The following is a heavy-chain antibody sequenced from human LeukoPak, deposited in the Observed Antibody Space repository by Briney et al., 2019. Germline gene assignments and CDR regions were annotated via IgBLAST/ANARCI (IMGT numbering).Heavy chain of an antibody. J-gene: IGHJ4*02. Sequence: GGSLRLSCEASGFTFITYAMSWVRQAPGKGLQWVSGISGTDSGTYYTDSVKGRFTISRDNSKNTVYLQIDSLRAEDTAVYYCAKCMSGSGVCLNLDSWGQGILLAVSS. CDR3: AKCMSGSGVCLNLDS. V-gene: IGHV3-23*01. D-gene: IGHD2-21*02. CDR1: GFTFITYA. CDR2: ISGTDSGT.